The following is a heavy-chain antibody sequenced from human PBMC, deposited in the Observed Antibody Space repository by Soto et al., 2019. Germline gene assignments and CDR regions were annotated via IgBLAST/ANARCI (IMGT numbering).Heavy chain of an antibody. D-gene: IGHD1-26*01. CDR2: ISGSGDST. J-gene: IGHJ4*02. CDR1: GFTFSSYA. V-gene: IGHV3-23*01. Sequence: EVQLLESGGGLVQPGGSLRLSCAASGFTFSSYAMRWVRQAPVKGLEWVSAISGSGDSTYYADSVKGRFTISRDNSKNTLYLEMNSLRAEDTAVYYWAGRGSGSDYAWWGQGTLVTVSP. CDR3: AGRGSGSDYAW.